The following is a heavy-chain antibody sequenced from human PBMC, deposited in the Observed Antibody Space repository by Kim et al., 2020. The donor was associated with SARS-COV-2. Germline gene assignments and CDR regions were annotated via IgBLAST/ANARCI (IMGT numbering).Heavy chain of an antibody. V-gene: IGHV3-23*01. CDR2: ISGSGGST. J-gene: IGHJ6*01. CDR3: AKDIAAAHSYYYGIDV. D-gene: IGHD6-13*01. Sequence: GGSLRLSCAASGFTFSSYAMSWVRQAPGKGLEWVSAISGSGGSTYYADSVKGRFTISRDNSKNTLYLQMNSLRAEDTAVYYCAKDIAAAHSYYYGIDVWGQRTTVTVSS. CDR1: GFTFSSYA.